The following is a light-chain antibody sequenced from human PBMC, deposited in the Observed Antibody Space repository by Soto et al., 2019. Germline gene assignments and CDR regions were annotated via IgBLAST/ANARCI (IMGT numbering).Light chain of an antibody. CDR2: KAS. CDR3: QHYHDYSRT. CDR1: QSISTW. V-gene: IGKV1-5*03. J-gene: IGKJ1*01. Sequence: DIQMSQSPSTLSASVGDRVTITCRASQSISTWLAWYQQKPGKAPKLLIYKASTLENEVPSRFSGSGSGTEFTLTISSLRPEDFATYYCQHYHDYSRTFGQGTKVEIK.